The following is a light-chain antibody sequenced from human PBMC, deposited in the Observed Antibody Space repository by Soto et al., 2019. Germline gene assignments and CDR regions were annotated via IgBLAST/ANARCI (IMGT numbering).Light chain of an antibody. CDR2: END. CDR1: DSNIWYNS. Sequence: QSVLTQPPSVSAAPGQKITISCSGSDSNIWYNSVSWYQQLPGTAPKLLISENDERPSDRPDRFSASKSGTCATLGITGLQTWDEATYFCGTWDNGLSAVVFGGGTKVTVL. V-gene: IGLV1-51*02. CDR3: GTWDNGLSAVV. J-gene: IGLJ2*01.